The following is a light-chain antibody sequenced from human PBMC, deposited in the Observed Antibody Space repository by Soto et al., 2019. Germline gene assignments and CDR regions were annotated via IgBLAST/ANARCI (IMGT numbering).Light chain of an antibody. CDR2: GAS. V-gene: IGKV3-20*01. CDR1: QTVSKSY. CDR3: QQYGSSPFT. J-gene: IGKJ3*01. Sequence: EIVLTQSPGTLSLSPGERATLSCRASQTVSKSYLAWYQQKPGQAPRLLIYGASSRATDIPDRFSGSGSGTDFTLTISRLEPGDFAVYYCQQYGSSPFTFGPGTKVDIK.